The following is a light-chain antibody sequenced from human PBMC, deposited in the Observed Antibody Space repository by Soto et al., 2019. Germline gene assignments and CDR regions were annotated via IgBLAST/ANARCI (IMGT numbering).Light chain of an antibody. Sequence: QSALTQPPSASGSPGQSVTISCTGTKSDLGVYDFVSWYQHHPGKAPRLIIYEVVQRPSGVPDRFSGAKSGNTASLTVSGLQAGDEADYFCKSYAGSNTYVFGSGTKVTVL. CDR1: KSDLGVYDF. CDR3: KSYAGSNTYV. V-gene: IGLV2-8*01. CDR2: EVV. J-gene: IGLJ1*01.